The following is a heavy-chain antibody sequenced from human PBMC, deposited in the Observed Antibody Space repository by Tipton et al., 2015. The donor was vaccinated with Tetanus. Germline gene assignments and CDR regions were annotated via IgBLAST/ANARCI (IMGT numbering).Heavy chain of an antibody. CDR2: IYHSGRT. V-gene: IGHV4-4*02. CDR3: ARGSTMFF. J-gene: IGHJ4*02. D-gene: IGHD3-10*02. Sequence: TLSLTCSVSGGSIINNNWWTWVRQPPGKGLEWVGEIYHSGRTNYNPSLETRVTISVDESKNQCSLKLMSVTAADTAVYYCARGSTMFFWGQGTLVTVSS. CDR1: GGSIINNNW.